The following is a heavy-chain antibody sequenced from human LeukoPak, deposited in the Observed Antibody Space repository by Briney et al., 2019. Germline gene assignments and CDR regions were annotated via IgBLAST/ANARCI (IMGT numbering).Heavy chain of an antibody. CDR3: ARSYDFWSGPDY. D-gene: IGHD3-3*01. J-gene: IGHJ4*02. Sequence: GRSLRLSCAASGFTVSSNYMSWVRQAPGKGLEWVSVIYSGGSTYYADSVKGRFTISRDNSKNTLYLQMNSLRAEDTAVYYCARSYDFWSGPDYWSQGTLVTVSS. CDR1: GFTVSSNY. V-gene: IGHV3-53*01. CDR2: IYSGGST.